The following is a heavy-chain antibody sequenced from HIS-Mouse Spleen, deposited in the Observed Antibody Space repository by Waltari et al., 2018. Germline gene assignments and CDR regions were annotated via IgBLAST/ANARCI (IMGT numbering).Heavy chain of an antibody. CDR1: GGSISSSSYY. V-gene: IGHV4-39*07. CDR3: AREIPYSSSWYDWYFDL. CDR2: IYYSGST. J-gene: IGHJ2*01. Sequence: QLQLQDSGPGLVTPSETLSLPCTVPGGSISSSSYYRGWICHPPGKGLEWIGSIYYSGSTYYNPSLKSRVTISVDTSKNQFSLKLSSVTAADTAVYYCAREIPYSSSWYDWYFDLWGRGTLVTVSS. D-gene: IGHD6-13*01.